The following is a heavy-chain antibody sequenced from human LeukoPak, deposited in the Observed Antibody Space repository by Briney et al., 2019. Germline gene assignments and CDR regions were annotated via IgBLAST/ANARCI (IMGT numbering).Heavy chain of an antibody. D-gene: IGHD2-15*01. V-gene: IGHV3-23*01. CDR2: ISAGGGST. J-gene: IGHJ4*02. CDR1: GFTFSSYA. CDR3: AKDQAYCSGGSCYSSFDY. Sequence: PGGSLRLSCAASGFTFSSYAMSWVRQAPGKGLEWVSFISAGGGSTYSADSVKGRFTISRDNSKNTLYLQMNSLRAEDTAVYYCAKDQAYCSGGSCYSSFDYWGQGTLVTVSS.